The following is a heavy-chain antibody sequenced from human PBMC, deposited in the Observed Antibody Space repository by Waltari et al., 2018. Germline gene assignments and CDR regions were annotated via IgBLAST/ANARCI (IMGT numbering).Heavy chain of an antibody. Sequence: QVQLQQWGAGLLKPSETLSLTCAVYGGSFSGYYWSWIRQPPGKGLEWIGEINHSGSTNYNPSLKSRVTISVDTSKNQFSLKLSSVTAADTAVYYCARGDFWSGYPYFDYWGQGTLVTVSS. V-gene: IGHV4-34*01. CDR3: ARGDFWSGYPYFDY. J-gene: IGHJ4*02. CDR1: GGSFSGYY. D-gene: IGHD3-3*01. CDR2: INHSGST.